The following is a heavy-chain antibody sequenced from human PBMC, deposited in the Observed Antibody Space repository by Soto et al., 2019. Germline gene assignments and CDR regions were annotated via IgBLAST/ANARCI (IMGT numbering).Heavy chain of an antibody. CDR1: GFTFSRYA. Sequence: QVQLVESGGGVVQPGRSLRLSCAASGFTFSRYAMHWVRQAPGKGLEWVAVISYDGSNKYYADSVKGRFTISRDNSKNTLYLQMNSLRAEDTAVYYCARQVVLRFLEKPVMDVWGQGTTVTVSS. CDR2: ISYDGSNK. CDR3: ARQVVLRFLEKPVMDV. D-gene: IGHD3-3*01. J-gene: IGHJ6*02. V-gene: IGHV3-30-3*01.